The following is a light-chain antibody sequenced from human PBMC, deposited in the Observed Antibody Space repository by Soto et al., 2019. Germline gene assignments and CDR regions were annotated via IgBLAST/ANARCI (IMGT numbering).Light chain of an antibody. CDR3: QQREHWPPIT. Sequence: EVVFTQETAPLSLSPGERATLSCMTSQSVNRYLAWYQQKPGQSPRLLIYDTSNRATGIPARFSGSGSGTDFTLTISSLEPEDFAVYYCQQREHWPPITSGHGTRLEIK. CDR2: DTS. V-gene: IGKV3-11*01. J-gene: IGKJ5*01. CDR1: QSVNRY.